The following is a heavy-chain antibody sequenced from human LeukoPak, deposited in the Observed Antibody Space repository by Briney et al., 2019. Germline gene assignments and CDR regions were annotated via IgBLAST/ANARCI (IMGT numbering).Heavy chain of an antibody. Sequence: GGSLRLSCAASGFSFSRYYMSWVRQAPGKGLEWVSVLFSGGDTYYADSVKDRFSISRDSSRETLFLQMNSLRVDDTAVYYCARQGYGSGFDYWGHGTMVTVSS. CDR1: GFSFSRYY. V-gene: IGHV3-66*04. CDR3: ARQGYGSGFDY. D-gene: IGHD3-10*01. CDR2: LFSGGDT. J-gene: IGHJ4*01.